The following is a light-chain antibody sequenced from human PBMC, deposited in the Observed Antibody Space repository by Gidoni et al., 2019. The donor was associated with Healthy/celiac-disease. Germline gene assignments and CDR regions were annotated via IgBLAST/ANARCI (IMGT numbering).Light chain of an antibody. CDR3: QQSYSTPLT. V-gene: IGKV1-39*01. J-gene: IGKJ4*01. Sequence: DIQMTQSPSSLSASVGDRVTITCRASQSISSYLIWYQQKPGKAPKLLIYAASSLQSGVPSRFSGSGSGTDFTLTISSLQPEDSATYYCQQSYSTPLTFGGGTKVEIK. CDR1: QSISSY. CDR2: AAS.